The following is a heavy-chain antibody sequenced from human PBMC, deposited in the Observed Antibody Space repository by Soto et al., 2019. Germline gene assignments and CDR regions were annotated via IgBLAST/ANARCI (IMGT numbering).Heavy chain of an antibody. CDR3: AKDRRVRDGLDV. CDR1: GFTFSNYG. J-gene: IGHJ6*02. V-gene: IGHV3-30*18. D-gene: IGHD3-10*01. Sequence: QVQLVESGGGVVQPGGSLRLSCAASGFTFSNYGVHWVRQAPGSGLEWVALISYDGNYQYYADAVKGRFAISRDNSKDTLYLEMTSLRSEDTAIYYCAKDRRVRDGLDVWGQGTTFTVSS. CDR2: ISYDGNYQ.